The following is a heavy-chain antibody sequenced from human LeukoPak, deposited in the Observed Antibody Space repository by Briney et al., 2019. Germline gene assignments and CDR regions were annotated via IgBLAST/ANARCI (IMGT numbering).Heavy chain of an antibody. D-gene: IGHD3-22*01. J-gene: IGHJ3*02. CDR2: ISAYNGNT. CDR1: GYTFTSYG. V-gene: IGHV1-18*01. Sequence: GASVKVSCKASGYTFTSYGISWVRQAPGQGLEWMGWISAYNGNTNYAQKLQGRVTMTTDTSTSTAYMELSSLRSEDTAVYYCARDLPHYYDSSGTDAFDIWGQGTMVTVSS. CDR3: ARDLPHYYDSSGTDAFDI.